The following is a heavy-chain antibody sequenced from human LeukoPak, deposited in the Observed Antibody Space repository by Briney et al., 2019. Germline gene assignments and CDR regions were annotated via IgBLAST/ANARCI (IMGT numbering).Heavy chain of an antibody. CDR3: ARPSTLYSGYEEVDY. V-gene: IGHV4-39*07. CDR2: IYYSEST. D-gene: IGHD5-12*01. Sequence: SETLSLTCTVSGGSISSDNYYWGWIRQPPGKGLEWIGSIYYSESTYYNPSLKSRVTISVDTSKNQFSLKLSSVTAADTAVYYCARPSTLYSGYEEVDYWGQGTLVTVSS. CDR1: GGSISSDNYY. J-gene: IGHJ4*02.